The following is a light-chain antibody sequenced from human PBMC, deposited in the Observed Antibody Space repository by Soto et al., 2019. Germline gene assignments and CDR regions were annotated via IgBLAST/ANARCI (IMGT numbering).Light chain of an antibody. CDR2: DDR. CDR1: NIVTKS. J-gene: IGLJ3*02. CDR3: QLGHTRTGV. Sequence: SYELTQPPSVSVAPGQPARITCAGTNIVTKSVHWYQQKPGQAPVLVVYDDRDRPSGIPERFSGSNSGNTASLTISRVEAGDEADYYCQLGHTRTGVFGGGTQLPVL. V-gene: IGLV3-21*02.